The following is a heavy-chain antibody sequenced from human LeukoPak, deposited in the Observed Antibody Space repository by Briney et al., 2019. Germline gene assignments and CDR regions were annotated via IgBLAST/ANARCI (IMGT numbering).Heavy chain of an antibody. J-gene: IGHJ3*02. Sequence: SETQSLTCSVSRGSIGNYYWTWIRQPQGKGLEWIGCVSDSGSTNYSPSLKSRVTISVDASKNQFSLRLSSVTATDTAVYYCARGSGSFDAFDIWGQGTMVTVSS. CDR2: VSDSGST. V-gene: IGHV4-59*01. CDR3: ARGSGSFDAFDI. CDR1: RGSIGNYY. D-gene: IGHD1-26*01.